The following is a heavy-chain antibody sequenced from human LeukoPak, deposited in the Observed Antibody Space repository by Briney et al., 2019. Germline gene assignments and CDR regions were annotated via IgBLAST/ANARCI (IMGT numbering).Heavy chain of an antibody. V-gene: IGHV3-23*01. J-gene: IGHJ5*02. CDR2: ISGSGGST. CDR3: ARVNVEMATIGWLDP. D-gene: IGHD5-24*01. Sequence: PGGSLRLSCAASGFTFSSYVMSWVRQAPGKGLEWVSAISGSGGSTYYADSVKGRFTISRDISKNTLYLQMNSLRAEDTAVYYCARVNVEMATIGWLDPWGQGTLVTVSS. CDR1: GFTFSSYV.